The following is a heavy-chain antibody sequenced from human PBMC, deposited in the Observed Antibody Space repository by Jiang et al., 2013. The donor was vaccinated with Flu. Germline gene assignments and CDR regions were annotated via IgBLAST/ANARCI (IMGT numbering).Heavy chain of an antibody. CDR1: GGSFSGYY. V-gene: IGHV4-34*01. CDR2: INHSGST. CDR3: ARGGLSSSPTRYDY. Sequence: GSGLVKPSETLSLTCAVYGGSFSGYYWSWIRQPPGKGLEWIGEINHSGSTNYNPSLKSRVTISVDTSKNQFXLKLSSVTAADTAVYYCARGGLSSSPTRYDYWGQGTLV. D-gene: IGHD6-6*01. J-gene: IGHJ4*02.